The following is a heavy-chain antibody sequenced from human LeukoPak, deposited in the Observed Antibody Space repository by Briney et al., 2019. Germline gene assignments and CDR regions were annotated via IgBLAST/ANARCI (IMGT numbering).Heavy chain of an antibody. CDR2: ISGSAGST. D-gene: IGHD6-19*01. J-gene: IGHJ4*02. Sequence: GGSLRLSCAASGFTFSNYAMTWVRQAPGKGLEWVSAISGSAGSTYYADYVKGRFTISRDNSKDILYLQMNSLRVDDTAVYYCAKGQYTSGWNGDYWGQGTLATVSS. CDR1: GFTFSNYA. V-gene: IGHV3-23*01. CDR3: AKGQYTSGWNGDY.